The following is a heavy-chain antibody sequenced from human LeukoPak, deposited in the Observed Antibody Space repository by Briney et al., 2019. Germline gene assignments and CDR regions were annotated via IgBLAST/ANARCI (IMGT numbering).Heavy chain of an antibody. V-gene: IGHV5-51*01. CDR1: GYSFTSYW. Sequence: GESLKISCKGSGYSFTSYWIGWVRQMPGKGLEWMGNIYPGDSDTAYSPSFQGQVTISVDKSINTAYLQWSGLKASDTAIYYCARSDGYNPDYWGQGTLVTVSS. J-gene: IGHJ4*02. D-gene: IGHD5-24*01. CDR3: ARSDGYNPDY. CDR2: IYPGDSDT.